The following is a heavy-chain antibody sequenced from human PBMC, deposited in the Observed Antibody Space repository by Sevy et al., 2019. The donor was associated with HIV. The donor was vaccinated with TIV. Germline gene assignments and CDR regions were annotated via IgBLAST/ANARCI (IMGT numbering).Heavy chain of an antibody. J-gene: IGHJ6*02. CDR3: TREDIVLGEDNYYGMDV. CDR1: GFSVSSSY. Sequence: GGSLRLSCVVSGFSVSSSYMSWVRHAPGKGLEWVSNIYSDGRTYYADSVRGRFTISRDTSKNTVYLEMKSLRAEDTAVYYCTREDIVLGEDNYYGMDVWGHGTTV. D-gene: IGHD2-15*01. CDR2: IYSDGRT. V-gene: IGHV3-53*01.